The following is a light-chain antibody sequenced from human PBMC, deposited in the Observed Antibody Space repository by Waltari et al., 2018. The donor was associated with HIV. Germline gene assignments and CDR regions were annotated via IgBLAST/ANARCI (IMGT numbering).Light chain of an antibody. CDR1: SSDVGGYNY. V-gene: IGLV2-14*01. Sequence: QSALTQPASVSGSPGQSITISCTGTSSDVGGYNYVSWYQQHPGKAPKLMIYDVSNRPSGVSNRFSGSKSGNTASRTISGLQADDEADYYCSSYTSTYVFGTGTKVTVL. J-gene: IGLJ1*01. CDR2: DVS. CDR3: SSYTSTYV.